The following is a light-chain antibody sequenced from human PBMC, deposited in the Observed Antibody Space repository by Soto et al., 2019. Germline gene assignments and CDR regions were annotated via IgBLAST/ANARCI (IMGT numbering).Light chain of an antibody. CDR3: QVWDSSSDHSV. Sequence: SYELTQPPSVSVAPGQTARLTCGGTNIGEKSVHGYQQKPGRAPVLVVHNDFDRPSGIPERFSGSKSGDTATLTISGVEAGDEADYSCQVWDSSSDHSVFGGGTKVTVL. J-gene: IGLJ2*01. CDR2: NDF. V-gene: IGLV3-21*02. CDR1: NIGEKS.